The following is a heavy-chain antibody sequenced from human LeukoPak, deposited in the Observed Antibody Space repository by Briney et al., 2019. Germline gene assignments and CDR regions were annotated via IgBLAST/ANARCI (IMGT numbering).Heavy chain of an antibody. V-gene: IGHV3-48*02. D-gene: IGHD2-15*01. CDR3: AREEGYCSGGSCLLDY. CDR1: GFTFSSYS. Sequence: PGGSLRLSCAASGFTFSSYSMNWVRQAPGKGLEWVSYISSSSSTIYYADSVKGRFTISRDNAKNSLYLQMNSLRDEDTAVYYCAREEGYCSGGSCLLDYWGQGTLVTVPS. CDR2: ISSSSSTI. J-gene: IGHJ4*02.